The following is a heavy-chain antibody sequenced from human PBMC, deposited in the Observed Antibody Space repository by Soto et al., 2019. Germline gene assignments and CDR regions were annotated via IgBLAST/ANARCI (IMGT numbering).Heavy chain of an antibody. CDR3: AKGLYDNAGYYFSN. J-gene: IGHJ4*02. V-gene: IGHV3-23*04. Sequence: EVQLVESGGGLVQPGGSLRLSCAASGFTFSSYVMSWVRQAPGKGLEWVSSISGSGGTPYYGDSVKGRFTISRDNFKDTLYLQMHSLRAEDTAIYFCAKGLYDNAGYYFSNWGQGTLVTVSS. CDR1: GFTFSSYV. D-gene: IGHD3-22*01. CDR2: ISGSGGTP.